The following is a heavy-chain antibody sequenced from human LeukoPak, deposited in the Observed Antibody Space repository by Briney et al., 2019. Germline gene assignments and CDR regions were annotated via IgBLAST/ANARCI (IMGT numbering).Heavy chain of an antibody. CDR3: ARDPTYYLRYGYFDS. CDR1: GFTFSSYG. V-gene: IGHV3-30*02. D-gene: IGHD1-26*01. CDR2: IRYDGSNK. Sequence: GGSLRLSCAASGFTFSSYGMHWVRQAPGKGLEWVAFIRYDGSNKYYADSVKGRFTISRDNSKNTPYLQMNSLRAEDTAVYYCARDPTYYLRYGYFDSWGQGTLVTVSS. J-gene: IGHJ4*02.